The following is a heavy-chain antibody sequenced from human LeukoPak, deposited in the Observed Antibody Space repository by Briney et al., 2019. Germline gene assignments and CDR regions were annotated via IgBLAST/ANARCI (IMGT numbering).Heavy chain of an antibody. J-gene: IGHJ4*02. V-gene: IGHV1-8*01. CDR2: MNPNSGNT. CDR3: ARPRNYDSSGYYPY. CDR1: GYTFTSYV. Sequence: ASVKVSCKASGYTFTSYVINWVRQATGQGLEWMGWMNPNSGNTGYAQKFQGRVTMTRNTSISTAYMELSSLRSEDTAVYYCARPRNYDSSGYYPYWGQGTLVTVSS. D-gene: IGHD3-22*01.